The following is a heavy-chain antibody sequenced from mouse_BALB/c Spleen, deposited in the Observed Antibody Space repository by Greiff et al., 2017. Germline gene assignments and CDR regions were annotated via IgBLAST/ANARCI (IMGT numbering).Heavy chain of an antibody. Sequence: VQLQQSGPELMKPGASVKISCKASGYSFTSYYMHWVKQSHGKSLEWIGYIDPFNGGTSYNQKFKGKATLTVDKSSSTAYMHLSSLTSEDSAVYYCARSAVVAMDYWGQGTSVTVSS. CDR2: IDPFNGGT. CDR1: GYSFTSYY. CDR3: ARSAVVAMDY. V-gene: IGHV1S135*01. J-gene: IGHJ4*01. D-gene: IGHD1-1*01.